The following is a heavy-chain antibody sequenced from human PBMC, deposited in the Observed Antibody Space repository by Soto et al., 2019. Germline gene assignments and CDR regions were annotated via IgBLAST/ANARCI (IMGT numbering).Heavy chain of an antibody. CDR2: IYYSGST. Sequence: QVQLQESGPGLVKPSQTLSLTCTVSGGSISSGDYYWSWIRQPPGKGLEWIGYIYYSGSTYYNPSLKSRVTISVDTAQNQFSLKLSSVTAADTAVYYCARGSDSSGYPDYWGQGTLVTVSS. V-gene: IGHV4-30-4*01. J-gene: IGHJ4*02. D-gene: IGHD3-22*01. CDR1: GGSISSGDYY. CDR3: ARGSDSSGYPDY.